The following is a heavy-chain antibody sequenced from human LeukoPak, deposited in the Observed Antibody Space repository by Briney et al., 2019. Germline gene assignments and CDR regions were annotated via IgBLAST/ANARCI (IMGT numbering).Heavy chain of an antibody. CDR1: GFTFSTYW. CDR2: IKRDGSEK. J-gene: IGHJ4*02. Sequence: GGSLRLSCAASGFTFSTYWMSWVRQAPGKGLECVANIKRDGSEKYYVDSVKGRFTISRDNAKNSLYLQMNSLRAEDTAVYYCARVGPITMIVVTPYYFDYWGQGTLVTVSS. D-gene: IGHD3-22*01. CDR3: ARVGPITMIVVTPYYFDY. V-gene: IGHV3-7*01.